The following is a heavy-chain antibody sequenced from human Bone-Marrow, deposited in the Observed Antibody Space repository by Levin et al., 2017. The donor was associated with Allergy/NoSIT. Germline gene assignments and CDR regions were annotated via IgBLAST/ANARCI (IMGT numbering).Heavy chain of an antibody. CDR2: ISGSGGST. CDR1: GFTFSSYA. D-gene: IGHD6-13*01. J-gene: IGHJ4*02. Sequence: GESLKISCAASGFTFSSYAMSWVRQAPGKGLGGVSVISGSGGSTYYADSVKGRFTIARDNDKNTMYLQMNRLRAEDTAVDDCAKDSEYSSSWYREAVDYWGQGTLVTVSS. CDR3: AKDSEYSSSWYREAVDY. V-gene: IGHV3-23*01.